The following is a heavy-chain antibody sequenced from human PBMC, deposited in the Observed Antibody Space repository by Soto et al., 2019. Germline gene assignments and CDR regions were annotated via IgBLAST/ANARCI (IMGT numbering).Heavy chain of an antibody. CDR3: ARGSTVPQIDY. D-gene: IGHD3-10*01. V-gene: IGHV1-3*01. Sequence: ASVKVSCKSSGYTFTTFAVHWVRQAPGQRLEWMGYIKAGNGDTKYSQKFQGRVTFTRDIPATTAYMELSSLRSEDTAVYYCARGSTVPQIDYWGQGTLVTLYS. CDR2: IKAGNGDT. J-gene: IGHJ4*02. CDR1: GYTFTTFA.